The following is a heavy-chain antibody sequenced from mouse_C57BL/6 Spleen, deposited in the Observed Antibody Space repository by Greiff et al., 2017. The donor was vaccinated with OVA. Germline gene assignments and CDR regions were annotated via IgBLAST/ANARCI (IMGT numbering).Heavy chain of an antibody. D-gene: IGHD2-4*01. CDR2: IRLKSDNYAT. CDR3: TNYYDYDGSFAY. J-gene: IGHJ3*01. V-gene: IGHV6-3*01. Sequence: VKLEESGGGLVQPGGSMKLSCVASGFTFSNYWMNWVRQSPEKGLEWVAQIRLKSDNYATHYAESVKGRFTISRDDSKSSVYLQMNNLRAEDTGIYYCTNYYDYDGSFAYWGQGTLVTVSA. CDR1: GFTFSNYW.